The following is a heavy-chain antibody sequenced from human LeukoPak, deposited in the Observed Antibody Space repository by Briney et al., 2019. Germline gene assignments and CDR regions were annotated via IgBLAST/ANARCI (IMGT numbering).Heavy chain of an antibody. CDR2: IKTDGSEK. J-gene: IGHJ5*02. CDR1: GFTFRTYW. CDR3: ARVGLTYYYDSSGYNWFDP. D-gene: IGHD3-22*01. V-gene: IGHV3-7*01. Sequence: GGSLRLSCAASGFTFRTYWMSWVRQAPGKGLEWVANIKTDGSEKHYVDSVKGRFTISRDNAKNSLYLQMNSLRAEDTAVYYCARVGLTYYYDSSGYNWFDPWGQGTLVTVSS.